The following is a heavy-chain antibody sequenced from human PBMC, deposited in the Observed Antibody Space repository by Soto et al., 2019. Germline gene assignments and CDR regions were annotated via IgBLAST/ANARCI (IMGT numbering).Heavy chain of an antibody. CDR3: ARVKGVVTPNRRSDYYYGMDV. Sequence: GASVKVSCKASGYTFTGYYMHWVRQAPGQGLEWMGWINPNSGGTNYAQKFQGWVTMTRDTSISTAYMELSRLRSDDTAVYYCARVKGVVTPNRRSDYYYGMDVWGQGTTVTVSS. J-gene: IGHJ6*02. CDR2: INPNSGGT. CDR1: GYTFTGYY. D-gene: IGHD2-21*02. V-gene: IGHV1-2*04.